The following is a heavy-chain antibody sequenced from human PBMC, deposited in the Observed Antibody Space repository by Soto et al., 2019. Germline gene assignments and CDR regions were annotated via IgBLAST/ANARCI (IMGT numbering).Heavy chain of an antibody. D-gene: IGHD2-2*01. V-gene: IGHV1-69*13. CDR2: IIPIFGTA. Sequence: GAPVKVSCKASGGTFSSYAISWVRQAPGQGLEWMGGIIPIFGTANYAQKFQGRVTITADESTSTAYMELRSLRSEDTAVYYCARDRPDCSSTSCHTEFDYWGQGTLVTVSS. CDR1: GGTFSSYA. CDR3: ARDRPDCSSTSCHTEFDY. J-gene: IGHJ4*02.